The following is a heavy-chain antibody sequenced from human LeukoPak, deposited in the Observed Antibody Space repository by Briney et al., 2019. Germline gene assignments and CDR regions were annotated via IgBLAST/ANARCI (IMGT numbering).Heavy chain of an antibody. Sequence: GGSLRLSCAASGFSVGTNYMTWVRQAPGKGLQWVSVIYSGDNTYYADSVKGRFTISRDTPKNTLYLQMNSLRAEDTAVYYCARDTGSGYCTGGRCRGAFDIWGQGTKVTVSS. D-gene: IGHD2-8*02. J-gene: IGHJ3*02. CDR2: IYSGDNT. V-gene: IGHV3-53*01. CDR1: GFSVGTNY. CDR3: ARDTGSGYCTGGRCRGAFDI.